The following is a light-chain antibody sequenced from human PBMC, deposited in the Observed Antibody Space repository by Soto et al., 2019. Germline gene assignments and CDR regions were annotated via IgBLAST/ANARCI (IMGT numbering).Light chain of an antibody. CDR1: QSMSLF. CDR3: QQSYNLPWT. Sequence: IELTRNPSSLSASVSVGIPITSPASQSMSLFLNWYQQKPGKAPKLLIYSASTLQSGVPSRFSGSGSGPDFTLTIASLQPEDSATYYCQQSYNLPWTFGPGTKVDIK. J-gene: IGKJ1*01. V-gene: IGKV1-39*01. CDR2: SAS.